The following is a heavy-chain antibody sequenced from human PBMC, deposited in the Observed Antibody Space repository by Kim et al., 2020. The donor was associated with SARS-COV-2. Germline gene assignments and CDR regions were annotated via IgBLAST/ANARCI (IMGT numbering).Heavy chain of an antibody. Sequence: GGSLRLSCAASGFTFSSYGMHWVRQAPGKGLEWVAVIWYDGSNKYYADSVKGRFTISRDNSKNTLYLQMNSLRAEDTAVYYCARDLDEILPGYYCAYYYYCMDVGGRGPTVTVSS. CDR3: ARDLDEILPGYYCAYYYYCMDV. J-gene: IGHJ6*02. CDR1: GFTFSSYG. CDR2: IWYDGSNK. D-gene: IGHD3-9*01. V-gene: IGHV3-33*01.